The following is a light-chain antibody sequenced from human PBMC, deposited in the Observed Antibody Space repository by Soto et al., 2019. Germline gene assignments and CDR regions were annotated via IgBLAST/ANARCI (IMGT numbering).Light chain of an antibody. CDR3: QQTYMIPQT. V-gene: IGKV1-39*01. CDR1: QSIGSN. Sequence: DIQMTQSPSSLSASVGDRVSISCRASQSIGSNICWYQQKPGKAPDLLIYTASNLQIGVPSRFSGSGYGTDFPLTNSSLQPEDVATYFCQQTYMIPQTFGQGTKVEVK. J-gene: IGKJ1*01. CDR2: TAS.